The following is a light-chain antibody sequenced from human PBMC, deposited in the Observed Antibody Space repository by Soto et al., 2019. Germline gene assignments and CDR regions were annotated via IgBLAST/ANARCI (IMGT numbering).Light chain of an antibody. Sequence: EIVMTQSPATLSVSPGERATLSCRASQSVSSNLAWYQQKPGQAPRLLIYGASTRATGIPARFSGSGSGTEFTPTISSLQSEDFAVYYCQQYNNWPRSITFGQGTRLEIK. CDR3: QQYNNWPRSIT. J-gene: IGKJ5*01. V-gene: IGKV3D-15*01. CDR2: GAS. CDR1: QSVSSN.